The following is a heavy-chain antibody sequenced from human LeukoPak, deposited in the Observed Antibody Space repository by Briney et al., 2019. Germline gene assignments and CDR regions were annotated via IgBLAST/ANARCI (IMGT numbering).Heavy chain of an antibody. CDR2: ISYDGSSQ. Sequence: PGGSLRLSCAASGFTFSTYGMHWVRQAPGKGLEWVAFISYDGSSQYYADSVKGRFTISRDNAKNSLFLQMNNLRVEDTGTYYCARDWRMSSLPLSSSSFYFDLWGQGTLVTVSS. CDR3: ARDWRMSSLPLSSSSFYFDL. D-gene: IGHD6-13*01. V-gene: IGHV3-30-3*01. CDR1: GFTFSTYG. J-gene: IGHJ5*02.